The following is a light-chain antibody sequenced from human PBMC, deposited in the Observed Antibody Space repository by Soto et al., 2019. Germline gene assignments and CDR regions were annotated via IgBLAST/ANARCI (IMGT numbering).Light chain of an antibody. CDR2: GAS. Sequence: ESMLTQSPGTLSLSPGERATLSCRASQSVSTRYLAWYQQKPGQAPRLLIYGASIRATGIPYRFSGSGSVTDFTLTISRLEPEDFAVYYCHQFGSSPPAFTFGQGTKLEI. CDR3: HQFGSSPPAFT. V-gene: IGKV3-20*01. J-gene: IGKJ2*01. CDR1: QSVSTRY.